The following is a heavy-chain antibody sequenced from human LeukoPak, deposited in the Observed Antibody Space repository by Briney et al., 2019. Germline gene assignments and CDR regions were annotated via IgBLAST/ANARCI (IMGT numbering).Heavy chain of an antibody. Sequence: GASVKVSCKASGYTFTDYYIHWVRQAPGQGLEWMGIINPSGGSTSYAQKFQGRVTMTRDTSTSTVYMEVSSLRSEDTAVYYCARQGVLAVAAQYYYYDMDVWGKGTTVTISS. CDR1: GYTFTDYY. CDR2: INPSGGST. CDR3: ARQGVLAVAAQYYYYDMDV. J-gene: IGHJ6*03. V-gene: IGHV1-46*01. D-gene: IGHD6-19*01.